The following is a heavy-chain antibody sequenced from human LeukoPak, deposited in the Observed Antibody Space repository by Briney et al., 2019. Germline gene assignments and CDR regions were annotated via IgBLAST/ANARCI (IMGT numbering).Heavy chain of an antibody. V-gene: IGHV4-34*01. Sequence: SETLSLTCTVSGGSISSYYCSWIRQPPGKGLEWIGEINHSGSANYNPSLKSRVTILLDTSKNQFSLNLSSVTAADTAVYYCARRPRGVIIKTWFDSWGQGTLVTVSS. D-gene: IGHD3-10*01. CDR2: INHSGSA. CDR1: GGSISSYY. J-gene: IGHJ5*01. CDR3: ARRPRGVIIKTWFDS.